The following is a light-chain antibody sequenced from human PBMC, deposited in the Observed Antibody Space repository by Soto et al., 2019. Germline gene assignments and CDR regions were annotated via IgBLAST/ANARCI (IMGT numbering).Light chain of an antibody. J-gene: IGLJ3*02. CDR2: EVS. CDR1: SSDVGGYNY. CDR3: SSYAGSTPWV. Sequence: QSALTQPPSASGSPGQSVTISCTGTSSDVGGYNYVSWYQQHPGKAPKLMIYEVSKRPSGVPDRFSGSKSGNTASLTVSGLQAEDEADYYCSSYAGSTPWVFGGGTKLTV. V-gene: IGLV2-8*01.